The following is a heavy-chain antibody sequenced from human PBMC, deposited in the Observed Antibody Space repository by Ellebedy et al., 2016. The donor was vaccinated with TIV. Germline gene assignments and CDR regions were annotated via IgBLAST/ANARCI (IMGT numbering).Heavy chain of an antibody. D-gene: IGHD2-8*01. V-gene: IGHV3-74*01. CDR2: IDTGGSTI. CDR3: AKDRLGGVRSLSDYGMDV. Sequence: GGSLRLSXAASGFTFRDYWMHWVRQAPGKGLVWLSRIDTGGSTIDYADSVKGRFTISRDNAKNTLYLQINSLRAEDTAVYYCAKDRLGGVRSLSDYGMDVWGQGTTVTV. J-gene: IGHJ6*02. CDR1: GFTFRDYW.